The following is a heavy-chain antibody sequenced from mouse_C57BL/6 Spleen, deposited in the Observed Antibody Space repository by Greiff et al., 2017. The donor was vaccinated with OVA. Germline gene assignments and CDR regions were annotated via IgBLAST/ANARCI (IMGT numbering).Heavy chain of an antibody. J-gene: IGHJ4*01. CDR3: ARKRGSSYEEAMDY. CDR2: INPSSGYT. Sequence: VQLQQSGAELARPGASVKMSCKASGYTFTSYTMHWVKQRPGQGLEWIGYINPSSGYTKYNQKFKDKATLTADKSSSTAYMQLSSLTSEDSAVYYCARKRGSSYEEAMDYWGQGTSVTVSS. CDR1: GYTFTSYT. D-gene: IGHD1-1*01. V-gene: IGHV1-4*01.